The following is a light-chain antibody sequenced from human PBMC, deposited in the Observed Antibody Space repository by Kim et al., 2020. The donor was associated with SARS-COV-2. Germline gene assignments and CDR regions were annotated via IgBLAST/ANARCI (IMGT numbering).Light chain of an antibody. J-gene: IGLJ3*02. CDR3: SSYTTTYTRV. CDR2: EVT. V-gene: IGLV2-23*02. CDR1: SSDVGSYNL. Sequence: GQSISISCTGTSSDVGSYNLVSWYQHHPDKAPKLIIFEVTARPSGVSNRFSGSKSGNTASLTISGLQSEDEADYYCSSYTTTYTRVFGGGTKLTVL.